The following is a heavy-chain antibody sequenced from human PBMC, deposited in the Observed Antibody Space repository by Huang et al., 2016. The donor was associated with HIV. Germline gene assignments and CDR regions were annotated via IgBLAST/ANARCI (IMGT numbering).Heavy chain of an antibody. Sequence: SGGSISSYYWSWIRQPAGKGLEWIGRIYTSGSTNYNPSLKSRVTMSVDTSKNQFSLKLSSVTAADTAGYYCARGGELLWFGEPGGWFDPWGQGTLVTVSS. CDR3: ARGGELLWFGEPGGWFDP. CDR1: GGSISSYY. D-gene: IGHD3-10*01. J-gene: IGHJ5*02. CDR2: IYTSGST. V-gene: IGHV4-4*07.